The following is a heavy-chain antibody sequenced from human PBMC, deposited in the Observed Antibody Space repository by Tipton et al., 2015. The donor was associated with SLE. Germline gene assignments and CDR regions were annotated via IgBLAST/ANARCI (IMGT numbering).Heavy chain of an antibody. CDR3: ARRGVQDNWFDP. CDR2: MYYSGST. V-gene: IGHV4-39*07. J-gene: IGHJ5*02. D-gene: IGHD1-1*01. Sequence: LRLSCTVSGDSIISSSYYWGWIRQPPGKGLEWIGSMYYSGSTYYNPSRKSRVTISVDTSKNQFSLKLSSVTAADTAVYYCARRGVQDNWFDPWGQGTLVTVSS. CDR1: GDSIISSSYY.